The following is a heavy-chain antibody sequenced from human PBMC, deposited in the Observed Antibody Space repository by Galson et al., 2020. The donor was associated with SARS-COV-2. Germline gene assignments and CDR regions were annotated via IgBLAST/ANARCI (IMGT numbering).Heavy chain of an antibody. J-gene: IGHJ6*02. CDR1: GGPIKNYY. CDR3: ARTMVVVSYHMDV. Sequence: ETSETLSLTCTVSGGPIKNYYWSWIRQPPGKGPEWIGFIYYTGSTNYNPSLKSRVTISVDTSENQVSLKLNSVTAADTAVYYCARTMVVVSYHMDVWGQGTAVDVSS. V-gene: IGHV4-59*08. CDR2: IYYTGST. D-gene: IGHD3-22*01.